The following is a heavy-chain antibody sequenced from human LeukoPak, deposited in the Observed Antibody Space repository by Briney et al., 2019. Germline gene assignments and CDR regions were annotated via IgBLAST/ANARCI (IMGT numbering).Heavy chain of an antibody. CDR3: AKDPTHFRVWDDYDTNILSH. D-gene: IGHD4/OR15-4a*01. CDR1: GFTFSSYE. Sequence: GGSLRLSCAASGFTFSSYEMNWVRQAPGKGLEWVSYISSSGSTIYYADSVKGRFTISRDNSKNTLYLQMNSLRADDTAVYYCAKDPTHFRVWDDYDTNILSHWGQGTLVTVSS. J-gene: IGHJ4*02. CDR2: ISSSGSTI. V-gene: IGHV3-48*03.